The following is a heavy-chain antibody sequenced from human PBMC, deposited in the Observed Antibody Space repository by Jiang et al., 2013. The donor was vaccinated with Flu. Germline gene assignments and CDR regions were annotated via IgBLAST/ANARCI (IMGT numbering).Heavy chain of an antibody. D-gene: IGHD2-8*02. CDR3: AKGRRGRLVDSFDI. J-gene: IGHJ3*02. CDR1: GFAFISYG. CDR2: ISFDGNNE. Sequence: QLVESGGGVVQPGRSLRLSCAASGFAFISYGMHWVRQAPGKGLEWVAVISFDGNNEYYADSVKGRFTISRDSSKNTLFLQMNSLRAEDTAVYYCAKGRRGRLVDSFDIWGQGTLVTVSS. V-gene: IGHV3-30*18.